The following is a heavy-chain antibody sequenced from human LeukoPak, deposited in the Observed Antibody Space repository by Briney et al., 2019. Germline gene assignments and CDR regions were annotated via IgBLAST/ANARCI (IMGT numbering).Heavy chain of an antibody. J-gene: IGHJ4*02. Sequence: SETLSLTCTVSGGSISSYYWSWIRQPPGKGLDWIGNIYYSGSTNYNPSLKSGVTISVDTTTNQFSLKLSSVTAADTAVYYCARRVDTAMVTYFAYWGQGTLVTVSS. CDR2: IYYSGST. D-gene: IGHD5-18*01. CDR1: GGSISSYY. V-gene: IGHV4-59*08. CDR3: ARRVDTAMVTYFAY.